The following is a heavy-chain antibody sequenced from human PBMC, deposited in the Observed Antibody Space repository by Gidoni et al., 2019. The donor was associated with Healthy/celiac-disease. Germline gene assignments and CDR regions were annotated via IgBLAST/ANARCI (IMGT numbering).Heavy chain of an antibody. CDR2: IYPGDSDT. J-gene: IGHJ5*02. D-gene: IGHD2-2*01. Sequence: GWVRQMPGKGLEWIGIIYPGDSDTRYSPSFQGQVTISADKSISTAYLQWSSLKASDTAMYYCARQTMPNGWFDPWGQGTLVTVSS. CDR3: ARQTMPNGWFDP. V-gene: IGHV5-51*01.